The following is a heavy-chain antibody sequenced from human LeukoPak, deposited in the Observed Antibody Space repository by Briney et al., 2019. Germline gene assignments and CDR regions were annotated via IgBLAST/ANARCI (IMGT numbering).Heavy chain of an antibody. J-gene: IGHJ4*02. CDR2: ITSKAYGGTT. CDR3: TREVERGGSYWGGDS. Sequence: PGGSLRLSCATSGFNFEDYAMNWVRQAPGKGLEWVGLITSKAYGGTTELAASVKGRFSISRDESKPIAYLQMNSLKNDDTGVYYCTREVERGGSYWGGDSWGQGTQVTVSS. CDR1: GFNFEDYA. V-gene: IGHV3-49*04. D-gene: IGHD1-26*01.